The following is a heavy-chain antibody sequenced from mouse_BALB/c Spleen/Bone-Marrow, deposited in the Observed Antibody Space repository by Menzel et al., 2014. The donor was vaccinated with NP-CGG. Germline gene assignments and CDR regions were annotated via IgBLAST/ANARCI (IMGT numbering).Heavy chain of an antibody. Sequence: QVTLKECGPGILQPSQTLSLTCSFSGFSLSTYGVGWIRQPSGKGLEWLAHIWWNDNKYYTTALKSRLTISKDTSNNXVFLKIASVDTADTATYYCARIYFNYEGAVDYWGQGTSVTVSS. V-gene: IGHV8-11*01. CDR3: ARIYFNYEGAVDY. CDR2: IWWNDNK. D-gene: IGHD2-4*01. CDR1: GFSLSTYG. J-gene: IGHJ4*01.